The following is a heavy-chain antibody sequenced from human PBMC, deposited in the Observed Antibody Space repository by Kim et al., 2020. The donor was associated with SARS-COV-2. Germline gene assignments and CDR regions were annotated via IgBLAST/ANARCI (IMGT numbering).Heavy chain of an antibody. V-gene: IGHV3-30*02. D-gene: IGHD3-22*01. CDR3: AKGRAPSPYDSSGY. Sequence: ASVYGRFTISRDNSKHTVYLQMNSLRAEDTAVYYCAKGRAPSPYDSSGYWGQGTLVTVSS. J-gene: IGHJ4*02.